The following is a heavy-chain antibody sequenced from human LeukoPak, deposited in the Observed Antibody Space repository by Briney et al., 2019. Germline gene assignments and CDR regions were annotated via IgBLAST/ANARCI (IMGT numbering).Heavy chain of an antibody. D-gene: IGHD2-15*01. J-gene: IGHJ4*02. V-gene: IGHV3-11*01. Sequence: GGSLRLSCAASGFTFSDYYMSWIRQAPGKGLEWVSYISSSGSTIYYAESVKGRFTISRDNAKNSLYLQMNSLRAEDTAVYYCAKGSRGSSSRTYCYPFDYWGQGTLVTVSS. CDR2: ISSSGSTI. CDR3: AKGSRGSSSRTYCYPFDY. CDR1: GFTFSDYY.